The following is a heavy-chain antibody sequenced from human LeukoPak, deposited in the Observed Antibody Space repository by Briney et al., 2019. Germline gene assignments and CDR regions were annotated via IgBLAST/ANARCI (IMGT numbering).Heavy chain of an antibody. CDR3: AKDVGGVVVPTPSDDAFDI. CDR2: ISYDGSNK. Sequence: PGGSLRLSCAASGFTFSSYGMHWVRQAPGKGLEWVAVISYDGSNKYYADSVKGRFTISRDNSKNTLYLQMDTLTAEDTAVYYCAKDVGGVVVPTPSDDAFDIWVQGTMVTVSS. D-gene: IGHD2-2*01. CDR1: GFTFSSYG. V-gene: IGHV3-30*18. J-gene: IGHJ3*02.